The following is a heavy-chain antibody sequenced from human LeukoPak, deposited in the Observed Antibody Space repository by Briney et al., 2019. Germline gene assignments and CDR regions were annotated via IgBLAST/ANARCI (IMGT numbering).Heavy chain of an antibody. CDR1: GFTFSSYS. J-gene: IGHJ4*02. Sequence: GGSLRLSCAASGFTFSSYSMNWVRQAPGKGLEWVSSISSSSSYIYYADSVKGRFTISRDNAKNSLYLQMNSLRAEDTAVYYCARETQVFGVVPGYWGQPTQVTDSS. V-gene: IGHV3-21*01. D-gene: IGHD3-3*01. CDR3: ARETQVFGVVPGY. CDR2: ISSSSSYI.